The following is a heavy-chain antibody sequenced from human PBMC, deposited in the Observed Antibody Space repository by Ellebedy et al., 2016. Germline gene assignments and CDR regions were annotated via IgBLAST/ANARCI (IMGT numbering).Heavy chain of an antibody. J-gene: IGHJ4*02. Sequence: GGSLRLSCAASGFTFSNAWMNWVRQAPGKGLEWVGRIKSKTDGGTTDYAAPVKGRFTISRDDSKNTLYLQMNSLKTEDTAVYYCTTASTAMVSQEGLGYWGQGTLVTVSS. D-gene: IGHD5-18*01. CDR2: IKSKTDGGTT. V-gene: IGHV3-15*07. CDR3: TTASTAMVSQEGLGY. CDR1: GFTFSNAW.